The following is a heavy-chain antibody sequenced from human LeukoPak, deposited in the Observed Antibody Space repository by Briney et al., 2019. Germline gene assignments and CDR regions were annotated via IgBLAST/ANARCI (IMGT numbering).Heavy chain of an antibody. CDR2: INRSGST. CDR3: ARERRQIAAAGTDAFDI. V-gene: IGHV4-34*01. Sequence: SETLSLTCAVYGGSFSGHYWSWIRQPPGKGLEWIGEINRSGSTNYNPSLKSRVTISVDTSKNQFSLKLSSVTAADTAVYYCARERRQIAAAGTDAFDIWGQGTMVTVSS. D-gene: IGHD6-13*01. J-gene: IGHJ3*02. CDR1: GGSFSGHY.